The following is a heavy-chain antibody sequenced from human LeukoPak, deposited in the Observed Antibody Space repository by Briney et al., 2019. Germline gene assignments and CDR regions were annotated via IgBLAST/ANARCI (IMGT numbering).Heavy chain of an antibody. CDR3: ARLSSSWNFDY. J-gene: IGHJ4*02. CDR1: GGSISSGGYY. D-gene: IGHD6-13*01. Sequence: SETLSLTCTVSGGSISSGGYYWSWIRQHPGKGLEWIGYIYYSGSTYYNPSLKSRVTISVDTSKNQFSLKLSSVTAADTAVYYCARLSSSWNFDYWGQGTLVTVSS. V-gene: IGHV4-31*03. CDR2: IYYSGST.